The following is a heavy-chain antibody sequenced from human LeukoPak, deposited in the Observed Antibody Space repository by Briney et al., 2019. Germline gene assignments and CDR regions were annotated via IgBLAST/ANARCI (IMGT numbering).Heavy chain of an antibody. V-gene: IGHV4-34*01. D-gene: IGHD3-10*01. Sequence: SETLSLTCAVYGGSFSGYYWSWIRQPPGKGLEWIGEINHSGSTNYNPSLKSRVTISVDTSKNQFSLKLSSVTAARTAVYYCARLGHLWFGEFDYWGQGTLVTVSS. CDR3: ARLGHLWFGEFDY. J-gene: IGHJ4*02. CDR2: INHSGST. CDR1: GGSFSGYY.